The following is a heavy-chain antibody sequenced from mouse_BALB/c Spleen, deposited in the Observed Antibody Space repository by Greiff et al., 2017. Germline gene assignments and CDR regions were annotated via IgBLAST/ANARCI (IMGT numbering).Heavy chain of an antibody. CDR3: ARERRGTSGSFAY. V-gene: IGHV5-17*02. CDR2: ISSGSSTI. CDR1: GFTFSSFG. Sequence: EVQLVESGGGLVQPGGSRKLSCAASGFTFSSFGMHWVRQAPEKGLEWVAYISSGSSTIYYADTVKGRFTISRDNPKNTLFLQMTSLRSEDTAMYYCARERRGTSGSFAYWGQGTLVTVSA. J-gene: IGHJ3*01. D-gene: IGHD3-2*02.